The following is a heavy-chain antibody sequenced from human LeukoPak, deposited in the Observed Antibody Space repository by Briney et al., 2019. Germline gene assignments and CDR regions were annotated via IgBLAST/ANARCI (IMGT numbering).Heavy chain of an antibody. Sequence: KPSETLSLTCTVSGGSISSYYWSWIRQPPGKGLEWIGYIYYSGSTNYNPSLKSRVTISVDTSKNQFSLKLSSVTAADTAVYYCARHRGYSYGAGIDYWGQGTLVTVSS. CDR3: ARHRGYSYGAGIDY. CDR1: GGSISSYY. V-gene: IGHV4-59*08. J-gene: IGHJ4*02. CDR2: IYYSGST. D-gene: IGHD5-18*01.